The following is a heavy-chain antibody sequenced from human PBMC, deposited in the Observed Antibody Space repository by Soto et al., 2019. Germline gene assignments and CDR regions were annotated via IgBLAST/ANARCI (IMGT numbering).Heavy chain of an antibody. CDR2: IYWRDDQ. CDR1: GFSLTTNGEG. V-gene: IGHV2-5*01. J-gene: IGHJ4*02. Sequence: QITLKESGPTRVKSTQTLTLTCTFSGFSLTTNGEGVGWIRQSPGKAPEWLGVIYWRDDQRYSPSLKNRITITRDTSRNQVVLTMTNMDPVDTATYFCAHRVYSFPAPAYDFWGQGVLVTVSS. CDR3: AHRVYSFPAPAYDF. D-gene: IGHD1-20*01.